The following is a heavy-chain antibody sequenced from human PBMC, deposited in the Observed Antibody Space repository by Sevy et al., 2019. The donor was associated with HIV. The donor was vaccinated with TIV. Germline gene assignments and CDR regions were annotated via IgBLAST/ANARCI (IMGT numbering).Heavy chain of an antibody. CDR3: TKVAIEKTYYDFWSGYYNSGFLGEFDY. J-gene: IGHJ4*02. Sequence: GGSLRLSCTASGFTFGDYAMSWVRQAPGKGLEWVGFIRSKAYGGTTEYAASVKGRFTISRDDSKSIAYLQMNSLKTXDTVVYYCTKVAIEKTYYDFWSGYYNSGFLGEFDYWGQGTLVTVSS. CDR1: GFTFGDYA. V-gene: IGHV3-49*04. CDR2: IRSKAYGGTT. D-gene: IGHD3-3*01.